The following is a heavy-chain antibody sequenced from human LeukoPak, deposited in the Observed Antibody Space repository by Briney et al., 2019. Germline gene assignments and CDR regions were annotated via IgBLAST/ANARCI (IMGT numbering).Heavy chain of an antibody. CDR2: ISNNGGYT. CDR1: GFTFSSSA. V-gene: IGHV3-23*01. CDR3: ASLRRDSSGWYYFDY. Sequence: GGSLRLSCAASGFTFSSSAMSWVRQAPGKGLEWVSAISNNGGYTYYADSVKGRFTISRDNSKNALFLQMNSLRAEDTAVYYCASLRRDSSGWYYFDYWGQGTLVTVSS. D-gene: IGHD6-19*01. J-gene: IGHJ4*02.